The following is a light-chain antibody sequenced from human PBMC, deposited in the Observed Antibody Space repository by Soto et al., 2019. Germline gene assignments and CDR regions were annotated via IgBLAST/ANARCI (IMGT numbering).Light chain of an antibody. Sequence: QSVLTQPPSASGTPGQRVTISCSGSNSNIGNKSVDWYQQLPGTAPKHLMYSNNHRPSAVPDRFSCSKSGTSASLAISGVRSEEEDDDYCAAWDDGVGGPAFGGGTKVTVL. CDR3: AAWDDGVGGPA. CDR1: NSNIGNKS. V-gene: IGLV1-47*02. J-gene: IGLJ3*02. CDR2: SNN.